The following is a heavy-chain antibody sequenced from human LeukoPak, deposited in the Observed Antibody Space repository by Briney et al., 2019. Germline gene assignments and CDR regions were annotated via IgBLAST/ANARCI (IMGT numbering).Heavy chain of an antibody. CDR2: MNPNSGNT. CDR1: GYTFTSYD. D-gene: IGHD3-10*01. CDR3: ATYYGSGSYPTDYYYYGMDV. J-gene: IGHJ6*02. Sequence: GASVKVSCKASGYTFTSYDINWVRQATGQGLEWMGWMNPNSGNTGYAQKFQGRVTMTEDTSTDTAYMELSSLRSEDTAVYYCATYYGSGSYPTDYYYYGMDVWGQGTTVTVSS. V-gene: IGHV1-8*01.